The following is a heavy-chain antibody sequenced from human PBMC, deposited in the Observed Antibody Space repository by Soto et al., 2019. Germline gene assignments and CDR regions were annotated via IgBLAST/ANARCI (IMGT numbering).Heavy chain of an antibody. CDR2: INHSGIT. CDR1: VGSCSGYY. J-gene: IGHJ4*02. Sequence: SETLSLTCAVYVGSCSGYYWSWIRQPPGKGLEWIGEINHSGITNYNPSLKSRVTISVDTSKNQFSLKLSSVTAADTAVYYCARIGREDDFWSGYYTGIDYWGQGTLVTVSS. CDR3: ARIGREDDFWSGYYTGIDY. V-gene: IGHV4-34*01. D-gene: IGHD3-3*01.